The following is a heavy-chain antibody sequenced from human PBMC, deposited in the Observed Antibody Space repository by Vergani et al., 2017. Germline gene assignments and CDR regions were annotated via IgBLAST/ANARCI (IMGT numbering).Heavy chain of an antibody. J-gene: IGHJ5*02. CDR2: TWYKGNNK. D-gene: IGHD1-14*01. CDR3: ARDLRLLYNRFDP. V-gene: IGHV3-33*01. Sequence: QVQLVESGGGVVKPGRSLRLSCAASGFTFNQYGMHWVRQAPGKGLEWVAVTWYKGNNKQYADSVKGRFTISRDNSKSTMYLQMNSLRDKDTGVYYCARDLRLLYNRFDPWGQGTLVTVSS. CDR1: GFTFNQYG.